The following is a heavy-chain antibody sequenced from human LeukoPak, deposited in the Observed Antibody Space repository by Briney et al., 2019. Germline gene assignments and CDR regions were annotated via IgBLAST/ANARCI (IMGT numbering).Heavy chain of an antibody. V-gene: IGHV4-30-2*01. CDR1: GGSLSSGGYS. J-gene: IGHJ6*02. D-gene: IGHD2-2*01. Sequence: SETLCLTCAVSGGSLSSGGYSWGWLRQPPGTGLEWVGYIYHSGSTYYNPSLKSRVTISVDRSKNQFSLKLSSVTAADTAVYYCARGCSSTSCSLYYYYGMDVWGQGTTVTGSS. CDR3: ARGCSSTSCSLYYYYGMDV. CDR2: IYHSGST.